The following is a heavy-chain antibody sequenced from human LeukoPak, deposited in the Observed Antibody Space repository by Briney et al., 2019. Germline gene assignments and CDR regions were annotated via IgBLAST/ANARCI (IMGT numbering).Heavy chain of an antibody. Sequence: SETLSLTCAVYGGSFSGYYWSWIRQPPGKGLEWIGEINHSGSTNYNPSLKSRVTISVDTSKNQFSLKLSSVTAADTAVYYCARVAVGYYDSSGYYFDFDYWGQGTLVTVSS. CDR1: GGSFSGYY. J-gene: IGHJ4*02. CDR3: ARVAVGYYDSSGYYFDFDY. D-gene: IGHD3-22*01. CDR2: INHSGST. V-gene: IGHV4-34*01.